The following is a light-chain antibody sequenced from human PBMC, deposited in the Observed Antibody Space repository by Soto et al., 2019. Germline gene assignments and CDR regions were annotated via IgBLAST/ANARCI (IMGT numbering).Light chain of an antibody. Sequence: QSALTQPASVSGSPGQSITISCTGNSSDVGGYNYVSWYQQHPGKAPKLMIYDVSNRPSGVSNRFSGSKSGNTASLTISGLQAEDDADYYCSSYTSSSTPWVFGGGTKLTVL. CDR3: SSYTSSSTPWV. CDR2: DVS. CDR1: SSDVGGYNY. J-gene: IGLJ3*02. V-gene: IGLV2-14*01.